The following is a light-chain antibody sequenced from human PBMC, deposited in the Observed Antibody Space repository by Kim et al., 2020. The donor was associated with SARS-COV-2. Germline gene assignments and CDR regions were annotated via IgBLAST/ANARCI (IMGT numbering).Light chain of an antibody. CDR3: GTWDTSLRGGV. J-gene: IGLJ2*01. CDR2: NNN. V-gene: IGLV1-51*01. CDR1: SSNMGTYA. Sequence: GQKVTITCSRTSSNMGTYAVSWYRQIPGIAHKLLIYNNNKRPSGIPDRVSGSKSGTSATLGITGLQTGDEADYYCGTWDTSLRGGVFGGGTQLTVL.